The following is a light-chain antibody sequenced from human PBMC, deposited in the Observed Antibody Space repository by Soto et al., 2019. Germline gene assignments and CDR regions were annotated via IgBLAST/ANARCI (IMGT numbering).Light chain of an antibody. CDR2: DAT. CDR1: QDISNY. CDR3: QQYDNPLFT. J-gene: IGKJ3*01. Sequence: DIQMTQSPSSLSASVGDRVTITCQASQDISNYLNWYQQKPGKAPKLLIYDATNLETGVPSRFSGSGSGTDFTFTISRLQPEDIATYYCQQYDNPLFTYGPGTK. V-gene: IGKV1-33*01.